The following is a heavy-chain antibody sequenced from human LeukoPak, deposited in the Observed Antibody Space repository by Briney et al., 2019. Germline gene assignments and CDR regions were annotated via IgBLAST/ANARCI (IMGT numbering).Heavy chain of an antibody. V-gene: IGHV1-2*06. D-gene: IGHD3-10*01. J-gene: IGHJ5*02. CDR1: GYTFTGYY. Sequence: ASVKVPCKASGYTFTGYYLHWVRQAPGQGLEWMGRINPNSGGTNYAQTFQGRVTMTRDTSISTAYMELSRLRSDDTAVYYCARDRTMVRGEVPNWFDPWGQGTLVTVSS. CDR2: INPNSGGT. CDR3: ARDRTMVRGEVPNWFDP.